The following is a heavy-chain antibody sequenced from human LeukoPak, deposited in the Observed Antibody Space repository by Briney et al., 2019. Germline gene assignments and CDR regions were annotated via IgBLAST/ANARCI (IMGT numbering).Heavy chain of an antibody. D-gene: IGHD3-16*02. V-gene: IGHV4-59*08. CDR1: GGSISSYY. CDR3: ARTGGELSSADY. J-gene: IGHJ4*02. Sequence: SETLSLTCTVSGGSISSYYWSWVRQPPGKGLEWIGYIYYSGSTNYNPSLKSRVTISVDTSKNQFSLKLSSVTAADTAVYYCARTGGELSSADYWGQGTLVTVSS. CDR2: IYYSGST.